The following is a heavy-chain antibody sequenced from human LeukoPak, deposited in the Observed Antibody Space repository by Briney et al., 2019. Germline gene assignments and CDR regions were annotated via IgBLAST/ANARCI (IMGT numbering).Heavy chain of an antibody. J-gene: IGHJ6*03. D-gene: IGHD3-3*01. CDR2: TFYSGSA. V-gene: IGHV4-39*01. CDR1: GGSMRNENYD. Sequence: SETLSLTCTISGGSMRNENYDWGWIRQPPGKGLEWIGSTFYSGSADYNPSLQSRVTMSIETSNNQLSLKLSSVTAADTAVYYCARHFHYDFWSGYYRQNRQNRDHYYYMDVWGKGTTVTVSS. CDR3: ARHFHYDFWSGYYRQNRQNRDHYYYMDV.